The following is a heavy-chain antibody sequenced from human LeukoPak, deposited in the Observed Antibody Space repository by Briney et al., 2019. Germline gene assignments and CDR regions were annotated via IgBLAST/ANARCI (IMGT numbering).Heavy chain of an antibody. CDR1: GFSFNNYN. CDR3: ATSGDYYMGY. D-gene: IGHD1-26*01. CDR2: ISGSSSVR. V-gene: IGHV3-48*01. J-gene: IGHJ4*02. Sequence: HPGGSLRLSCAASGFSFNNYNMNWVRQAPGKGLEWVSYISGSSSVRYYADSVKGRFTISSDNAENSLFLQMNSLRAEDTAVYYCATSGDYYMGYWGQGTLVTVSS.